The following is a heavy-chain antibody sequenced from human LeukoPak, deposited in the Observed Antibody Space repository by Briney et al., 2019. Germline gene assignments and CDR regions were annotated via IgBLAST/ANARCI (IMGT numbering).Heavy chain of an antibody. CDR1: GFTFSGYA. V-gene: IGHV3-23*01. CDR2: VSHGGGST. Sequence: GGSLRLSCAASGFTFSGYAMSWVRQAPGKGLEWVSVVSHGGGSTYYADSVKGRFSISRDTSKNTVDLQMNSLGAEDTAVYYCARSPSLWGSCYDYWGQGTLVTVSS. D-gene: IGHD1-26*01. J-gene: IGHJ4*02. CDR3: ARSPSLWGSCYDY.